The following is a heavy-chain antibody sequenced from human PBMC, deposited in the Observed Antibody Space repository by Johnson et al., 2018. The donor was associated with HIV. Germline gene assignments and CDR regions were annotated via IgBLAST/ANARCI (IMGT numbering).Heavy chain of an antibody. J-gene: IGHJ3*02. V-gene: IGHV3-20*04. CDR2: INWNGGST. Sequence: VQLVESGGGVVRPGGSLRLSCAASGFTFDDYGMSWVRQAPGKGLEWVSGINWNGGSTGYADSVKGRFTISRDNAKNSLHLQMNSLRAEDTAFYYCARDRRNRQWQRLDAFDIWGQGTMVIVSS. D-gene: IGHD6-19*01. CDR3: ARDRRNRQWQRLDAFDI. CDR1: GFTFDDYG.